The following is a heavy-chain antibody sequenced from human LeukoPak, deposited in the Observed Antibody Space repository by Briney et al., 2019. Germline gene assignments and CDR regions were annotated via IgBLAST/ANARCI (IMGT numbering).Heavy chain of an antibody. V-gene: IGHV3-30*04. CDR3: ARVQGSGWYRE. Sequence: GGSLRLSCAASGFTFSSYAMHWVRQAPGKGLEGVAVISYDGSNKYYADSVKGRFTISRDNSKNTLYLQMNSLRAEDTAVYYCARVQGSGWYREWGQGTLVTVSS. D-gene: IGHD6-19*01. CDR2: ISYDGSNK. CDR1: GFTFSSYA. J-gene: IGHJ4*02.